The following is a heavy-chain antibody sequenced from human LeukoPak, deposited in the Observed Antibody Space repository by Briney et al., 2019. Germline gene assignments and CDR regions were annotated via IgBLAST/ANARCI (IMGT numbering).Heavy chain of an antibody. D-gene: IGHD3-16*01. J-gene: IGHJ4*02. CDR1: GFTFSSYG. CDR2: ISYDGSNK. Sequence: PGGSLRLSCAASGFTFSSYGMHWVRQAPGKGLEWVAVISYDGSNKYYADSVKGRFTISRDNSKNTLYLQMNSLRAEDTAVYYCAKTGEDYVFDYWGQGTLVTVSS. CDR3: AKTGEDYVFDY. V-gene: IGHV3-30*18.